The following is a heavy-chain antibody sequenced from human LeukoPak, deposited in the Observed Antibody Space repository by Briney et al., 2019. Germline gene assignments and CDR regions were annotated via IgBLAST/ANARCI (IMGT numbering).Heavy chain of an antibody. D-gene: IGHD1-26*01. J-gene: IGHJ4*02. Sequence: SETLSLTCTVSGGSISSYYWSWIRQPAGKGLEWIGRIYTSGSTNYNASLKSRVSMSVDTSKNQSSLKLSSVTAADTAVFYCARENSGSYREFDYWGQGTLVTVS. V-gene: IGHV4-4*07. CDR1: GGSISSYY. CDR2: IYTSGST. CDR3: ARENSGSYREFDY.